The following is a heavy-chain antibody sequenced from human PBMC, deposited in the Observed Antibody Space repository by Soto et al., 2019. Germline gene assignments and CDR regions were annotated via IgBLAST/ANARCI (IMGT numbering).Heavy chain of an antibody. CDR2: VYHTGST. CDR1: GGSISSTNW. Sequence: TSETLSLTCVVSGGSISSTNWWTWVRQTPGKGLEWTGEVYHTGSTKYNPSLRNRVTISLDKSNNQFSLNLKSVTAADTAVYYCTREVVGGSGSYYTDYYGMDVWGQGTTGTVSS. CDR3: TREVVGGSGSYYTDYYGMDV. J-gene: IGHJ6*02. V-gene: IGHV4-4*02. D-gene: IGHD3-10*01.